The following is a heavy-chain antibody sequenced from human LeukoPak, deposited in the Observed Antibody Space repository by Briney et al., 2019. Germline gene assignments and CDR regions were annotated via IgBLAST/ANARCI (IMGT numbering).Heavy chain of an antibody. D-gene: IGHD6-13*01. Sequence: ASVKVSCKASGYTFTGYSMHWVRQAPGQGLEWMGWINPNSGGTNFAQKFQDRVTMTRDTSISTAYMELSRLRSDDTAVYYCARVISGSWSFFDYWGQGTLVTVSS. CDR3: ARVISGSWSFFDY. V-gene: IGHV1-2*02. J-gene: IGHJ4*02. CDR2: INPNSGGT. CDR1: GYTFTGYS.